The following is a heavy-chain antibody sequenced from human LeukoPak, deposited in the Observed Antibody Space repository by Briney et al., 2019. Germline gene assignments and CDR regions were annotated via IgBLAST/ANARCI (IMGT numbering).Heavy chain of an antibody. V-gene: IGHV4-38-2*02. CDR2: IYHSGGT. CDR3: ARIFCSGASCYSHDY. CDR1: GYSISSGYS. J-gene: IGHJ4*02. Sequence: PSETLSLTCTVSGYSISSGYSWGWIRQPPGKGLEWIGTIYHSGGTYYSPSLKSRVTISLDTSKNQFSLRLTSVTATDTAVYDCARIFCSGASCYSHDYWGQGTLVTVSS. D-gene: IGHD2-15*01.